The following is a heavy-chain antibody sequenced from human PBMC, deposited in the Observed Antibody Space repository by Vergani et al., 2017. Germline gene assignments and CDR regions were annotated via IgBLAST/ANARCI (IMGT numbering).Heavy chain of an antibody. J-gene: IGHJ4*02. CDR3: ETNLYEILTGFAPLFDY. V-gene: IGHV1-24*01. Sequence: QVQLVQSGAEVKKPGASVKVSCKVSGYTPTELSMHWVRQAPGKGLGWMGGFDPEDGETIYAQKFQGRVTMTEDTSTVTAYMELSSLRSEDTAVYYCETNLYEILTGFAPLFDYWGQGTLVTVSS. D-gene: IGHD3-9*01. CDR2: FDPEDGET. CDR1: GYTPTELS.